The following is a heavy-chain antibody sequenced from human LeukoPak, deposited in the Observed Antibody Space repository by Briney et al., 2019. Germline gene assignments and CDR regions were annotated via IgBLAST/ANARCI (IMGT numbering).Heavy chain of an antibody. V-gene: IGHV4-59*08. CDR2: IYYSGST. CDR1: GGSISSYY. Sequence: SETLSLTCTVSGGSISSYYWSWIRQPPGNGLEWVGYIYYSGSTNYNPSLKSRVTISVDTSKNQFSLNLRSVSAADTAVYYCTRGLPTDKIDYWGQGTLVTVSS. CDR3: TRGLPTDKIDY. D-gene: IGHD4-17*01. J-gene: IGHJ4*02.